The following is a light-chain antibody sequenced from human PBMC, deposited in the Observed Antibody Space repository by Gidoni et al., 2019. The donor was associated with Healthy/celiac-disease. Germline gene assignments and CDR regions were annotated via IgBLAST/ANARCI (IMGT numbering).Light chain of an antibody. J-gene: IGKJ5*01. CDR3: QQLNSYPIT. Sequence: DIQLTQSPSFLSASVGDRVPITYRASQGISSYLAWYQQKPGKAPKLLIYAASTLQSGVPSRFSGSGSGTEVTLTISSLQPEDLATYYCQQLNSYPITFGQGTRLEIK. CDR2: AAS. CDR1: QGISSY. V-gene: IGKV1-9*01.